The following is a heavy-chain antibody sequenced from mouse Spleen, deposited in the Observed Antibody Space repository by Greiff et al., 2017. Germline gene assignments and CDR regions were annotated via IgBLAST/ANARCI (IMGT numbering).Heavy chain of an antibody. J-gene: IGHJ3*01. CDR1: GYSITSGYY. D-gene: IGHD2-4*01. V-gene: IGHV3-6*01. CDR2: ISYDGSN. Sequence: VQLKQSGPGLVKPSQSLSLTCSVTGYSITSGYYWNWIRKFPGNKLEWMGYISYDGSNNYNPSLKNRISITRDTSKNQFFLKLNSVTTEDTATXYCARDDDYDDWFAYWGQGTLVTVSA. CDR3: ARDDDYDDWFAY.